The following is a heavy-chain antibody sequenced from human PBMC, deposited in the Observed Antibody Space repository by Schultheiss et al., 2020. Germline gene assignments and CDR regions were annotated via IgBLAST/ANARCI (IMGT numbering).Heavy chain of an antibody. D-gene: IGHD2-21*02. J-gene: IGHJ3*02. Sequence: GGSLRLSCAASGFTFSSYAMSWVRQAPGKGLEWVSAISGSGGSTYYADSVKGRFTISRDNSKNTLYLQMNSLRAEDTAVYSCTSCRVACYFSRIWGQGTMVTVSS. CDR3: TSCRVACYFSRI. V-gene: IGHV3-23*01. CDR1: GFTFSSYA. CDR2: ISGSGGST.